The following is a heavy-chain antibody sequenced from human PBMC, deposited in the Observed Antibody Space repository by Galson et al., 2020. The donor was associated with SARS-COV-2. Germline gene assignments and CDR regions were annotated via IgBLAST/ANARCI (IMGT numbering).Heavy chain of an antibody. CDR2: IDWDDDK. D-gene: IGHD6-13*01. CDR3: ARIRRDSSSWYCDY. Sequence: VSGPTLVKPTQTLTLTCTFSGFSLSTSGMCVSWIRQPPGKALEWLARIDWDDDKYYSTSLKTRLTISKDTSKNQVVLTMTNMDPVDTATYYCARIRRDSSSWYCDYWGQGTLVTVSS. J-gene: IGHJ4*02. CDR1: GFSLSTSGMC. V-gene: IGHV2-70*11.